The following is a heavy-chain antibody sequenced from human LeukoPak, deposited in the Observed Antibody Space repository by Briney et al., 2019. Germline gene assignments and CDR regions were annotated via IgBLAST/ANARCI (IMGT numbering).Heavy chain of an antibody. CDR1: GFTFSSYA. CDR2: ISSDSSYI. J-gene: IGHJ4*02. CDR3: ATSHTLDSSGSYGNFDY. D-gene: IGHD3-22*01. V-gene: IGHV3-21*01. Sequence: GGSLRLSCAVSGFTFSSYAMNWVRQAPGKGLEWVSSISSDSSYIYYADSLKGRFTISRDNAKNSLYLQMNSLRAEDTAVYYCATSHTLDSSGSYGNFDYWGQGTLVTVSS.